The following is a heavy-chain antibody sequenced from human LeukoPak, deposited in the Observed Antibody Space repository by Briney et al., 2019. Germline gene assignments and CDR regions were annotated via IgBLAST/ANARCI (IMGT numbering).Heavy chain of an antibody. CDR1: GGTFSSYA. Sequence: ASVKVSCKASGGTFSSYAISWVRQAPGQGLEWMGGIIPIFGTANYAQKFQGRVTITTDESTSTAYMELSSLRSEDTAVYYCARGRRGYSSGAFDIWGQGTMVTVSS. D-gene: IGHD5-18*01. CDR3: ARGRRGYSSGAFDI. V-gene: IGHV1-69*05. CDR2: IIPIFGTA. J-gene: IGHJ3*02.